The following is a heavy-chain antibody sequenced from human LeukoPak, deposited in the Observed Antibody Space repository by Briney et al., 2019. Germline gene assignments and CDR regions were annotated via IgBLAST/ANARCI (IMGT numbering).Heavy chain of an antibody. CDR1: GGSISSYY. V-gene: IGHV4-59*01. D-gene: IGHD3-22*01. CDR3: ARSGMASSGYYYDYYYGMDV. Sequence: PSETLSLTCTVSGGSISSYYWSWIRQPPGKGLEWIGSIYCSGSTNYNPSLKSRVTISVDTSKNQFSLKLTSVTAADTAVYYCARSGMASSGYYYDYYYGMDVWGQGTTVTVSS. J-gene: IGHJ6*02. CDR2: IYCSGST.